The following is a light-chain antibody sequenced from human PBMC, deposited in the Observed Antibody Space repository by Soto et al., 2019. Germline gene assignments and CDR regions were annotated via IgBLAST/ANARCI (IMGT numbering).Light chain of an antibody. CDR2: AAS. CDR1: HDIARW. J-gene: IGKJ4*01. V-gene: IGKV1-12*01. Sequence: GDRVAITFRASHDIARWLAWYQQQPGKAPRLLIYAASSLQSGVPTRFSGSGSGTDFTLTITNLQPEDSAVYYCQQVKGFPLTFGGGTKVDIK. CDR3: QQVKGFPLT.